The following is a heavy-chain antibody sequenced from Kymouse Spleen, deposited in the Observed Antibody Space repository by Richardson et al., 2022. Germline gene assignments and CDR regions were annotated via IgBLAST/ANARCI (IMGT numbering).Heavy chain of an antibody. CDR3: ARALYNWNFDY. CDR1: GGSVSSGSYY. CDR2: IYYSGST. V-gene: IGHV4-61*01. D-gene: IGHD1-20*01,IGHD1-7*01. Sequence: QVQLQESGPGLVKPSETLSLTCTVSGGSVSSGSYYWSWIRQPPGKGLEWIGYIYYSGSTNYNPSLKSRVTISVDTSKNQFSLKLSSVTAADTAVYYCARALYNWNFDYWGQGTLVTVSS. J-gene: IGHJ4*02.